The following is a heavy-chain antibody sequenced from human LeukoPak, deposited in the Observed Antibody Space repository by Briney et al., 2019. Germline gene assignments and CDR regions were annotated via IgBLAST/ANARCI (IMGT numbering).Heavy chain of an antibody. D-gene: IGHD1-26*01. CDR2: IYYSGST. Sequence: SETLSLTCTVSGGSISSYYWSWIRQPPGKGLEWIGCIYYSGSTNYNPSLKSRVTISVDTSKNQFSLKLSSVTAADTAVYYCARLVGAHDYWGQGTLVTVSS. J-gene: IGHJ4*02. CDR1: GGSISSYY. V-gene: IGHV4-59*08. CDR3: ARLVGAHDY.